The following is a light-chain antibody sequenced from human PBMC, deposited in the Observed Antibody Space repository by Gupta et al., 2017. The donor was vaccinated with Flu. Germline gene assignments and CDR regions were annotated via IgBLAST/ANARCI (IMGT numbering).Light chain of an antibody. V-gene: IGKV3-11*01. CDR3: QQRSNWPS. Sequence: EIVLTPSPATLSLSPGERATLSCRASQSVSSYLAWYQQKPGQAPRLLIYDASNRATGIPARFSGSGSGTDLTLTISSLEPEDFAVYYCQQRSNWPSFGGGTKVEIK. CDR1: QSVSSY. CDR2: DAS. J-gene: IGKJ4*01.